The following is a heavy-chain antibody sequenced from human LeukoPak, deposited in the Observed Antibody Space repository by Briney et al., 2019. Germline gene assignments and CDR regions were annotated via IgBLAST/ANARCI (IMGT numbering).Heavy chain of an antibody. J-gene: IGHJ5*02. CDR3: AREGRGIAAAEEFWFDP. Sequence: SVKVSCKASGGTFSSYAISWVRQAPGQGLEWMGGIIPIFGTANYAQKFQGRVTITADESTSTAYMELSSLRSEDTAVYYCAREGRGIAAAEEFWFDPWGQGTLVTVSS. V-gene: IGHV1-69*13. CDR1: GGTFSSYA. D-gene: IGHD6-13*01. CDR2: IIPIFGTA.